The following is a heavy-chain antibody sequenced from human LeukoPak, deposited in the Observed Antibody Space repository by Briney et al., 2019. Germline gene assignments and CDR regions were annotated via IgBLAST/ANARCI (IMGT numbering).Heavy chain of an antibody. CDR2: ISSTSTYI. J-gene: IGHJ4*02. D-gene: IGHD2-15*01. V-gene: IGHV3-21*01. Sequence: PGGSLRLSCATSGFTFSSHNMNWVRQAPAKGLEWVSSISSTSTYIYYADSVKGRFTISRDNAKNALYLQMNSLRAEDTAVYYCARVRYCSGGSCYILYFWGQGTLLTVSS. CDR3: ARVRYCSGGSCYILYF. CDR1: GFTFSSHN.